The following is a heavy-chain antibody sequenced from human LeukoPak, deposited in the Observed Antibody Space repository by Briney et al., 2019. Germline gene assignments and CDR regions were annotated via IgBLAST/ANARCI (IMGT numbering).Heavy chain of an antibody. Sequence: PSETLSLTSTVSAGSISSGGYYWGWILQHPGKGLEWIGYIYYSGSTYYNPSLKSRVTISVDTSKKQFSLKLSSVTAADTAVYYCAREVVTPRARGRYFDYWGQGTLVTVSS. V-gene: IGHV4-31*03. D-gene: IGHD4-23*01. CDR2: IYYSGST. CDR3: AREVVTPRARGRYFDY. CDR1: AGSISSGGYY. J-gene: IGHJ4*02.